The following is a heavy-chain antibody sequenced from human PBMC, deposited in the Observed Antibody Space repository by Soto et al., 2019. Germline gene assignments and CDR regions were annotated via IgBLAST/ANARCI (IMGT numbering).Heavy chain of an antibody. CDR1: GFTFSSYS. Sequence: EVQLVESGGGLVHPGGSLRLSCAASGFTFSSYSMSWVRQAQGQGLEWVSYISSSSSTIYYAYSVKGRFTISRDNAKNSRYLQMNSLRAEDTAAYSCARQPETIAEIGCLDPWGQGTMYPVAS. V-gene: IGHV3-48*01. J-gene: IGHJ5*02. CDR3: ARQPETIAEIGCLDP. D-gene: IGHD6-13*01. CDR2: ISSSSSTI.